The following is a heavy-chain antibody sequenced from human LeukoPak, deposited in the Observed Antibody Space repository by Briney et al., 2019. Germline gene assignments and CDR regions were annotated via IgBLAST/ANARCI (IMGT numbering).Heavy chain of an antibody. V-gene: IGHV4-38-2*01. Sequence: PSETLSLTCAVSGYSISSGYYWGWIRQPPGKGLEWIGSIFYSGSTYYNPSLKSRVTISVDPSKNQVSLKLSSVTAADTAVYFCARLDGYNPASWGQGTLVTVSS. J-gene: IGHJ4*02. D-gene: IGHD5-24*01. CDR3: ARLDGYNPAS. CDR2: IFYSGST. CDR1: GYSISSGYY.